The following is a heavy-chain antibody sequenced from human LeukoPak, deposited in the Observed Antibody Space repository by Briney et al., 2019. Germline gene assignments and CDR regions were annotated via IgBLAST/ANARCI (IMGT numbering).Heavy chain of an antibody. D-gene: IGHD6-6*01. J-gene: IGHJ6*03. Sequence: GGSLRLSCAASGFTVSSNYMSWVRQAPGKGLEWVSVIYSGGSTYYADSVKGRFTISRDNSKNTLYLQMNSLRAEDTAVYYCARYASIAARRLAGYYYYMDVWGKGTTVTVSS. CDR2: IYSGGST. CDR3: ARYASIAARRLAGYYYYMDV. V-gene: IGHV3-66*02. CDR1: GFTVSSNY.